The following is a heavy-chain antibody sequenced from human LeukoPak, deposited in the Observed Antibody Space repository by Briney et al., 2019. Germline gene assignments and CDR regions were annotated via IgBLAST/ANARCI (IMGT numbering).Heavy chain of an antibody. D-gene: IGHD3/OR15-3a*01. Sequence: SVKVSRKASGGTFSSYAISWVRQAAGQGLEWMGGIIPIFGTANYAQKFQGRVTITADESTSTAYMELSSLRSEDTAVYYCARSRGDGLLGIDYWGQGTLVTVSS. CDR2: IIPIFGTA. CDR1: GGTFSSYA. V-gene: IGHV1-69*13. CDR3: ARSRGDGLLGIDY. J-gene: IGHJ4*02.